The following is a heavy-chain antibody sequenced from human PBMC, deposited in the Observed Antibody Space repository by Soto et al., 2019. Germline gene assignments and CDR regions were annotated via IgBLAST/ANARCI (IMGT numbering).Heavy chain of an antibody. Sequence: QVQLVQSGAEVKKPGSSVKVSCKASGGTFSSYAISWLRQAPGQGLEWMGGIIPIFGTANYAQKFQGRVTITADESTSTAYMELSSLRSEDTAVYYCARDHYSSGYQYYYGMDVWGQGTTVTVSS. CDR3: ARDHYSSGYQYYYGMDV. V-gene: IGHV1-69*01. D-gene: IGHD3-22*01. J-gene: IGHJ6*02. CDR2: IIPIFGTA. CDR1: GGTFSSYA.